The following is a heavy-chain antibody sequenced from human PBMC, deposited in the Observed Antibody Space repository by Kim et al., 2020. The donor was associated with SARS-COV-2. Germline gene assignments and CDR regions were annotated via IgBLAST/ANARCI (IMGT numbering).Heavy chain of an antibody. CDR3: ARQSGGNAFSHYNGMDV. J-gene: IGHJ6*02. Sequence: SETLSLTCTVSGGSISSGGFYWNWIRQLPGKGLEWIGDIYYSGHTYYNPSLESRVSISVDTSKNQFSLNLSSVTAADTALYYCARQSGGNAFSHYNGMDVWGQGTTVTVSS. CDR1: GGSISSGGFY. D-gene: IGHD1-20*01. CDR2: IYYSGHT. V-gene: IGHV4-31*03.